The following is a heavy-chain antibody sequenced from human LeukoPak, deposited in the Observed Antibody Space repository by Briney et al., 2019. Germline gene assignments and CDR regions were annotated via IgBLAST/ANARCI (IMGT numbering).Heavy chain of an antibody. CDR2: ISYSGSA. CDR3: ARETAMVLDY. J-gene: IGHJ4*02. V-gene: IGHV4-59*11. Sequence: SETLSLTCSVSGGSMNNHIWTWIRQPQGKGLEWIGYISYSGSANYNPSLKSRVTISVDTSKNQFSLKVTSVTAADTAVYYCARETAMVLDYWGQGTLVTVSS. D-gene: IGHD5-18*01. CDR1: GGSMNNHI.